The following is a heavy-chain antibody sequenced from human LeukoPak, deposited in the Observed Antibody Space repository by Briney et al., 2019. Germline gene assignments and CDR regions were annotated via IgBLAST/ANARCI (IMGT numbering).Heavy chain of an antibody. CDR2: IKQDGSEK. V-gene: IGHV3-7*01. D-gene: IGHD3-22*01. Sequence: GGSLRLSCAASGFTFSSYWMGWVRQAPGKGLEWVANIKQDGSEKYYVDSVKGRFTISRDNAKNSLYLQMNSLRAEDTAVYYCARDSPMIVVAADAFDIWGQGTMVTVSS. CDR3: ARDSPMIVVAADAFDI. CDR1: GFTFSSYW. J-gene: IGHJ3*02.